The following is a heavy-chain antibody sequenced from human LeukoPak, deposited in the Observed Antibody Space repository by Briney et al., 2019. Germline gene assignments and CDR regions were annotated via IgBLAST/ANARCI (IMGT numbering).Heavy chain of an antibody. CDR2: ISAYNGNT. Sequence: GASVKVSCKASGYTFTGYYMHWVRQAPGQGLEWMGWISAYNGNTKYAQKFQGRVTMTTDTSTSTAYMELRSLRSDDTAVYYCATESPWVTTGTLDYWGQGTLVTVSS. D-gene: IGHD4-17*01. V-gene: IGHV1-18*04. CDR1: GYTFTGYY. CDR3: ATESPWVTTGTLDY. J-gene: IGHJ4*02.